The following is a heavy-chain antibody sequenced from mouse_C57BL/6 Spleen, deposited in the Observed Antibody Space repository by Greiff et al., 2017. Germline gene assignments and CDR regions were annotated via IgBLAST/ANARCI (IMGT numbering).Heavy chain of an antibody. J-gene: IGHJ4*01. D-gene: IGHD3-3*01. CDR2: IYPGDGDT. V-gene: IGHV1-82*01. CDR1: GYAFSSSW. CDR3: ARSRTSDAMDY. Sequence: QVQLQQSGPELVKPGASVKISCKASGYAFSSSWMNWVKQRPGKGLEWIGRIYPGDGDTNYNGKFKGKATLTADKSSSTAYMQLSSLTSEDSAVYFCARSRTSDAMDYWGQGTSVTVSS.